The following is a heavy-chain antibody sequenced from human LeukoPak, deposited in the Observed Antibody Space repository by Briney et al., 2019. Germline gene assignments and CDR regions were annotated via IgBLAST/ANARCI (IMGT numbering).Heavy chain of an antibody. V-gene: IGHV4-61*02. J-gene: IGHJ6*02. CDR1: GGPISSGSYY. CDR2: IYTSGST. CDR3: ARVGANYYYGMDV. D-gene: IGHD1-26*01. Sequence: PSQTLSLTCTVSGGPISSGSYYWSWIRQPAGKGLEWIGRIYTSGSTNYNPSLKSRVTISVDTSKNQFSLKLSSVTAADTAVYYCARVGANYYYGMDVWGQGTTVTVSS.